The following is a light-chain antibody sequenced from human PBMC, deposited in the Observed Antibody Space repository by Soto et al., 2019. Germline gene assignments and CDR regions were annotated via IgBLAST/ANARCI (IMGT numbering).Light chain of an antibody. CDR2: EGS. CDR3: CSYAGSRRM. J-gene: IGLJ3*02. CDR1: SSDVGSYKL. V-gene: IGLV2-23*01. Sequence: QSVLTQPASVSGSPGQSITISCTGTSSDVGSYKLVSWYQQHPGKAPKLMIYEGSKRPSGVSDRFSGSKSGSTASLTISGLQAEDEADYYCCSYAGSRRMFGGGTQLTVL.